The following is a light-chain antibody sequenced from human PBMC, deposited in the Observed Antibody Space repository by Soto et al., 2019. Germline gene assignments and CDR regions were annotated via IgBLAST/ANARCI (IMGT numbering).Light chain of an antibody. CDR1: QGISNY. J-gene: IGKJ5*01. CDR2: AAS. V-gene: IGKV1-9*01. Sequence: DIPLTQSPSFLSASVGDRVTITCRARQGISNYVLWYQQKPGKAPKLLIYAASTLQSGVASRFTGSGSGTEFTLTISSLQPEDFAIYYCQHLDSYPITFGQGTRLEIK. CDR3: QHLDSYPIT.